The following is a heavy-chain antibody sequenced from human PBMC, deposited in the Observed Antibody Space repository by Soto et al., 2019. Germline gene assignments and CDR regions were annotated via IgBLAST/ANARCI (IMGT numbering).Heavy chain of an antibody. J-gene: IGHJ4*02. CDR2: IYYSGST. Sequence: SETLSLTCTVSGGSISSSSYYWGWIRQPPGKGLEWIGSIYYSGSTYYNPSLKSRVTISVDTSKNQFSLKLTSVTAADTAVYYCATDNITFLFDYLVQGTLVT. D-gene: IGHD3-10*01. CDR1: GGSISSSSYY. V-gene: IGHV4-39*02. CDR3: ATDNITFLFDY.